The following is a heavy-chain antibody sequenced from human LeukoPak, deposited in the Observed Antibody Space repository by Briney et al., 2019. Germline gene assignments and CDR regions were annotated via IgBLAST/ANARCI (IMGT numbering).Heavy chain of an antibody. V-gene: IGHV3-33*01. CDR3: ARGLAAAGSGYIDY. CDR1: GFTFSSYG. D-gene: IGHD6-13*01. Sequence: PGGPLRLSCAASGFTFSSYGMHWVPQAPGKGLEGVAVIWYDGSYKYYADSVKGRFTISRDNSKNTLYLQMNSLRAEDTAVYYCARGLAAAGSGYIDYWGQGTLVTVSS. CDR2: IWYDGSYK. J-gene: IGHJ4*02.